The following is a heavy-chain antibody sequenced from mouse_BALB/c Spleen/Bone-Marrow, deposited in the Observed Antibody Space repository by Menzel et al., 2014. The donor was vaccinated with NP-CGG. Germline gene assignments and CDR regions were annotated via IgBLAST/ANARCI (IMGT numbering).Heavy chain of an antibody. CDR3: ARWESYARDY. V-gene: IGHV14-3*02. D-gene: IGHD4-1*01. Sequence: SGAELVKPGASVKLSCTASGFNIKDTYMHWVKQRPEQGLERIGRIDPANGNTKYDPKFQGKATITADKSSNKAYLQLSSLTSEDTAVYYCARWESYARDYWGQGTSVTVSS. J-gene: IGHJ4*01. CDR2: IDPANGNT. CDR1: GFNIKDTY.